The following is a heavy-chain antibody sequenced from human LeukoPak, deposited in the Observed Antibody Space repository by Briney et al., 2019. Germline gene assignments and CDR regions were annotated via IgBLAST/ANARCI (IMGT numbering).Heavy chain of an antibody. CDR2: IYCSGST. Sequence: SETLSLTCTVSGGSISSSSYYWGWIRQPPGKGLEWIGSIYCSGSTYYNPSLKSRVTISVDTSKNQFSLKLSSVTAADTAVYYCARAKGYSVAVASYFDYWGQGTLVTVSS. CDR3: ARAKGYSVAVASYFDY. V-gene: IGHV4-39*07. D-gene: IGHD6-19*01. CDR1: GGSISSSSYY. J-gene: IGHJ4*02.